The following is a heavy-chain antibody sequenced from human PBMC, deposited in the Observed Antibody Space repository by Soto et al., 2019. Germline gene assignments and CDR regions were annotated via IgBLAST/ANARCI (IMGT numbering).Heavy chain of an antibody. Sequence: QVQLQESGPGLVKPSETLSLTCTVSGGSISSYYWSWIRQPPGKGLEWIGYIYYSGSTNYNPSLKSRVTISVDTSKNQFSLKLSSVTAADTAVYYCARGTNGGSYAFDIWGQGTMVTVSS. CDR2: IYYSGST. CDR1: GGSISSYY. V-gene: IGHV4-59*01. J-gene: IGHJ3*02. CDR3: ARGTNGGSYAFDI. D-gene: IGHD7-27*01.